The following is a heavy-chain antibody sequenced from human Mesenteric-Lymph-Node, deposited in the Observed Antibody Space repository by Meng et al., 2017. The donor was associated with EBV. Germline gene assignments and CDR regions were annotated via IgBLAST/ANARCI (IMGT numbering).Heavy chain of an antibody. J-gene: IGHJ4*02. V-gene: IGHV1-3*01. CDR3: ARGQQGASYAFDY. CDR1: GYTFTSYA. D-gene: IGHD1-26*01. CDR2: INAGNGNT. Sequence: GRLGGSGGGVKRPWASVKVSCKASGYTFTSYAMHWVRQAPGQRLEWMGWINAGNGNTKYSQKFQGRVTITRDTSASTAYMELSSLRSEDTAVYYCARGQQGASYAFDYWGQGTLVTVSS.